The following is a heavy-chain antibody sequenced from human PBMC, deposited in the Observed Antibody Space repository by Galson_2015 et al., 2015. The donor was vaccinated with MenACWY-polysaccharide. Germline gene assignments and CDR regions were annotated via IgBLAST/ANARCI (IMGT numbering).Heavy chain of an antibody. J-gene: IGHJ4*02. CDR1: GFTFSSYG. CDR3: AAGPAAQLDFVGFDY. CDR2: IRYDGSNK. V-gene: IGHV3-30*02. Sequence: SLRLSCAASGFTFSSYGMHWVRQAPGKGLEWVAFIRYDGSNKYYADSVKGRFTISRDNSKNTLYLQMNSLRAEDTAVYYCAAGPAAQLDFVGFDYWGQGTLVTVSS. D-gene: IGHD6-6*01.